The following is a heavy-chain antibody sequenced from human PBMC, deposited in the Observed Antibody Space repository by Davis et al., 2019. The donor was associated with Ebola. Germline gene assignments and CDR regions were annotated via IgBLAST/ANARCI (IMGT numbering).Heavy chain of an antibody. CDR3: AKSGLSFGVVKYHYGMDV. Sequence: GESLKISCAASGFTFSSYSMNWVRQAPGKGLEWVAIISSDGSNRFYADSVKGRFTISRDNSKKTLYLQMNSLRAEDTAVYYCAKSGLSFGVVKYHYGMDVWGKGTTVTVSS. J-gene: IGHJ6*04. CDR1: GFTFSSYS. D-gene: IGHD3-3*01. V-gene: IGHV3-30*12. CDR2: ISSDGSNR.